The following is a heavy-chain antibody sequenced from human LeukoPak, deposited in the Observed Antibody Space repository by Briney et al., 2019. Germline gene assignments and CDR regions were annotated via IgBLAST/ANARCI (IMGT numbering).Heavy chain of an antibody. D-gene: IGHD3-22*01. CDR2: ISAYNGNT. CDR3: ARDSARDYDRPPDY. V-gene: IGHV1-18*01. CDR1: VYTFTSCG. J-gene: IGHJ4*02. Sequence: ASVKVSCKASVYTFTSCGISWVRQAPGQGLEWMGWISAYNGNTNYAQKLQGRLTMTTDTSTSTAYLELRSLRSDDTAVYYCARDSARDYDRPPDYWGQGTLVTVPS.